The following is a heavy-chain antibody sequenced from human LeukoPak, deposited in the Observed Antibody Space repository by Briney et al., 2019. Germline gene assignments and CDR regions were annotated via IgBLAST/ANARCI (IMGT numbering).Heavy chain of an antibody. CDR2: IRSDGINK. CDR3: AKGVVVAAAYFDY. D-gene: IGHD2-15*01. CDR1: GFTFSTYG. Sequence: GGSLRLSCAASGFTFSTYGMHWVRQAPGKGLEWVAFIRSDGINKYYADSVKGRFTISRDNSKNTLYLQMNSLRAEDTAVYYCAKGVVVAAAYFDYWGQGTLVTVSS. J-gene: IGHJ4*02. V-gene: IGHV3-30*02.